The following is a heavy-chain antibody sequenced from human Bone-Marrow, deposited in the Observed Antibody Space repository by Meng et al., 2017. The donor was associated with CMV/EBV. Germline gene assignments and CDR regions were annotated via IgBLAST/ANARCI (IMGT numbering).Heavy chain of an antibody. CDR1: GYSFTNYW. CDR3: ARSGSYYLPGGHLFDY. D-gene: IGHD1-26*01. CDR2: IYPGDSDT. J-gene: IGHJ4*02. V-gene: IGHV5-51*01. Sequence: GESLKISCQGSGYSFTNYWIGWVRQMPGKGLEWMGIIYPGDSDTRYSPSFQGQVTISADKSISAAYLQWRSLKASDTAMYYCARSGSYYLPGGHLFDYWGQGTLVTVSS.